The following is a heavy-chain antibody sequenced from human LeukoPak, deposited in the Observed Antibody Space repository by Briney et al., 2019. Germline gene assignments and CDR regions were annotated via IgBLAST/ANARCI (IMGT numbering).Heavy chain of an antibody. D-gene: IGHD6-13*01. CDR1: GFTFSSYA. CDR3: AREGNIAAPGYFDY. Sequence: GRSLRLSCAASGFTFSSYAMHWVRQAPGKGLEWVAVISYDGSNKYYADSVKGRFTISRDNSKNTLYLLMNSLRAEDTAVYYCAREGNIAAPGYFDYWGQGTLVTVSS. V-gene: IGHV3-30*04. J-gene: IGHJ4*02. CDR2: ISYDGSNK.